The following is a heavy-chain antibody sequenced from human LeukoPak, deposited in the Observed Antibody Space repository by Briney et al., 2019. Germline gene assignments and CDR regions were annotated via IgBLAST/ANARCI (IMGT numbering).Heavy chain of an antibody. CDR3: ARGFTRIFDY. J-gene: IGHJ4*02. Sequence: PSETLSLTCTGSGGSISSYYWSWIRQPPGKGLEWIGYIYYSGSTNYNPSLKSRVTISVDTSKNQFSLKLSSVTAADTAVYYCARGFTRIFDYWGQGTLVTVSS. V-gene: IGHV4-59*01. D-gene: IGHD2-15*01. CDR1: GGSISSYY. CDR2: IYYSGST.